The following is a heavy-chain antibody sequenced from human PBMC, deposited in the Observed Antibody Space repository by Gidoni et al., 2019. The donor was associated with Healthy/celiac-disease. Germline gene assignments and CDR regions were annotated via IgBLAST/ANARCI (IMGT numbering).Heavy chain of an antibody. D-gene: IGHD6-13*01. V-gene: IGHV4-39*07. CDR3: ARALYSSSWYARDYYGMDV. Sequence: QLQLQESGPGLVKPSETLSLTCTVSGGSISSSSYYWGWIRQPPGKGLEWIGSIYYSGSTYYNPSLKSRVTISVDTSKNQFSLKLSSVTAADTAVYYCARALYSSSWYARDYYGMDVWGQGTTVTVSS. CDR2: IYYSGST. CDR1: GGSISSSSYY. J-gene: IGHJ6*02.